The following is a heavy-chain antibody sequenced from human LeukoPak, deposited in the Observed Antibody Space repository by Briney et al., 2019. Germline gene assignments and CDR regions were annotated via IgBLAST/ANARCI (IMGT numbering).Heavy chain of an antibody. CDR3: ARVGYDSSGYYYYYYYYMDV. D-gene: IGHD3-22*01. CDR2: ISSSGSTV. V-gene: IGHV3-11*01. J-gene: IGHJ6*03. CDR1: GFTFSDYY. Sequence: GGSLRLSCAASGFTFSDYYMSWIRQAPGKGLEWVSYISSSGSTVYYADSVKGRFTISRDNAKNSLYLQMNSLRAEDTAVYYCARVGYDSSGYYYYYYYYMDVWGKGTTVTISS.